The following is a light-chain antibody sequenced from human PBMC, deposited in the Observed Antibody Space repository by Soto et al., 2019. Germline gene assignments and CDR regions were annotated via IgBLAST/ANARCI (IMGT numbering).Light chain of an antibody. V-gene: IGKV3-20*01. CDR2: GAS. CDR3: QQYGSSPWT. CDR1: QSVSNSY. J-gene: IGKJ1*01. Sequence: EIVLTQSPGTLSLSPGERATLSCRASQSVSNSYLAWYQQNPGRAPRLLIYGASSSATGIPDRFSGSGSGTDFILTISRLEPEDFAVYYCQQYGSSPWTFGQGTKVEIK.